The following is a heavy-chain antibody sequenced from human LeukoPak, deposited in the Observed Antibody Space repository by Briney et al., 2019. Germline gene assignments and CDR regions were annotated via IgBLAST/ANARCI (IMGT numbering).Heavy chain of an antibody. CDR1: GFTFSSHW. V-gene: IGHV3-7*01. J-gene: IGHJ5*02. Sequence: GGSLRLSCADSGFTFSSHWMAWVRQAPGKGLEWVANIKKDGSEKKYVDSVKGRFTISRDNAENLLYLEMNSLRAEDTAVYYCAREGGNGWYSGWFDPWGQGILVTVSS. CDR2: IKKDGSEK. D-gene: IGHD6-19*01. CDR3: AREGGNGWYSGWFDP.